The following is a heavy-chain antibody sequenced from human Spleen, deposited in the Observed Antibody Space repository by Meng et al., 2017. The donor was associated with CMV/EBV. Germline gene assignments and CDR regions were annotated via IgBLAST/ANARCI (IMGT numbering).Heavy chain of an antibody. V-gene: IGHV3-11*01. CDR1: GFIFSDYY. CDR2: ISGSGRTI. J-gene: IGHJ3*02. CDR3: ARVGCWADVIPAASCAFDM. Sequence: GGSLRLSCAASGFIFSDYYMSGIRQTQGKGLEWVSYISGSGRTIYYTDSVKGRFTISRDNAKNSLYLQMNSLRDEDTAVYYCARVGCWADVIPAASCAFDMWGQGTMVTVSS. D-gene: IGHD2-2*01.